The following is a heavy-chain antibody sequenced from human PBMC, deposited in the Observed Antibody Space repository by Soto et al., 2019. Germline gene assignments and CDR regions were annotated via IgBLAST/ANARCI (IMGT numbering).Heavy chain of an antibody. V-gene: IGHV4-61*01. D-gene: IGHD2-21*02. Sequence: SETLSLTCTVSGGSVSSDTYYWSWIRQPPGKGLEWIGYIYYTGSTNYNSSLKSRVTMSVDLSKNQFSLKLSSVTAADTAVYYCARIVTTMSDAFDIWGQGTMVTVSS. CDR3: ARIVTTMSDAFDI. J-gene: IGHJ3*02. CDR2: IYYTGST. CDR1: GGSVSSDTYY.